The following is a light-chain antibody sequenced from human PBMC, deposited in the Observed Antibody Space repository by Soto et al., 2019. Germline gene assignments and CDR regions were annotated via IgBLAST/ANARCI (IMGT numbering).Light chain of an antibody. J-gene: IGLJ3*02. CDR3: QTWGTGIQV. CDR2: LNSDGSH. CDR1: SGHSSYA. V-gene: IGLV4-69*01. Sequence: QSVLTQSPSASASLGASVKLTCTLSSGHSSYAIAWHQQQPEKGPRYLMKLNSDGSHSKGDGIPDRFSGSSSRAERYLTISSLQSEDEADYYCQTWGTGIQVFGGGTQLTVL.